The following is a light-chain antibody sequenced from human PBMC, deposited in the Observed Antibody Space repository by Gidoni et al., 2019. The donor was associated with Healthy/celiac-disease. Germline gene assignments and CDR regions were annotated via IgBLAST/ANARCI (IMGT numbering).Light chain of an antibody. CDR3: QQYNNWPLYT. Sequence: LVLPQPPATLSVSPGERATLSCRASQSVSSNLAWYQQKPGQAPRLLIYGASTRATGIPARFSGSGSGTEFTLTISSLQSEDFAVYYCQQYNNWPLYTFXQXTKLEIK. CDR2: GAS. V-gene: IGKV3-15*01. J-gene: IGKJ2*01. CDR1: QSVSSN.